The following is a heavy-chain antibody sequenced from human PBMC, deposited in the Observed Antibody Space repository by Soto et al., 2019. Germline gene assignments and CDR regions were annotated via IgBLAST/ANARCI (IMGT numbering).Heavy chain of an antibody. CDR2: INHSGST. J-gene: IGHJ4*02. CDR1: GGSFSGYY. V-gene: IGHV4-34*01. CDR3: ARDAVHCSGGSCYYFDY. D-gene: IGHD2-15*01. Sequence: SETLSLTCAVYGGSFSGYYWSWIRQPPGKGLEWIGEINHSGSTNYNPSLKSRVTISVDTSKNQFSLKLSSVTAADTAVYYCARDAVHCSGGSCYYFDYWGQGTLVTVSS.